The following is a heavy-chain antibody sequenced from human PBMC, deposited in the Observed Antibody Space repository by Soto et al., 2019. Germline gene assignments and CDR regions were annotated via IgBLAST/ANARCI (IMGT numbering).Heavy chain of an antibody. CDR2: IYYSGST. Sequence: ETLSLTCTVSGGSISSYYWSWIRQPPGKGLEWIGYIYYSGSTNYNPSLKSRVTISVDTSKNQFSLKLSSVTAADTAVYYCARESLLRRYGYNYAFDYWGQGTLVTVSS. V-gene: IGHV4-59*01. J-gene: IGHJ4*02. CDR3: ARESLLRRYGYNYAFDY. D-gene: IGHD5-12*01. CDR1: GGSISSYY.